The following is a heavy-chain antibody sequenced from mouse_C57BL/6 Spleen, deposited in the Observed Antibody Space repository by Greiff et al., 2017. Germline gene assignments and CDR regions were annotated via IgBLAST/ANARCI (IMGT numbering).Heavy chain of an antibody. CDR1: GYTFTSYW. CDR3: ARRTTVVPLYAMDY. V-gene: IGHV1-55*01. CDR2: IYPGSGST. D-gene: IGHD1-1*01. Sequence: QVQLQQPGAELVKPGASVKMSCKASGYTFTSYWITWVNQRPGQGLEWIGDIYPGSGSTNYNEKFKSKATLTVDTSSSTAYMQLSSLTSEDSAVYYCARRTTVVPLYAMDYWGQGTSVTVSS. J-gene: IGHJ4*01.